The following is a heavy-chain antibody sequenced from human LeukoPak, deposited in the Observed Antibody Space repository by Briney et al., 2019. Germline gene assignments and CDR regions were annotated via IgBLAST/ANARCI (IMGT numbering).Heavy chain of an antibody. CDR3: TGHHQAYSRTY. Sequence: PGGSLRLSCAASGFTFSSYWMHWVRQAPGKGRVWVSRISTDASSTTYADSVKGRFTISRDNAKDTLYLQMNSLRAEDTAVYYCTGHHQAYSRTYWGQGTLVTVSS. V-gene: IGHV3-74*01. CDR2: ISTDASST. CDR1: GFTFSSYW. D-gene: IGHD6-13*01. J-gene: IGHJ4*02.